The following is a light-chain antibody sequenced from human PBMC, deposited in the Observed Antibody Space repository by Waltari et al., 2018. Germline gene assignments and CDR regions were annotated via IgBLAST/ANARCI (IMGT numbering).Light chain of an antibody. J-gene: IGKJ2*01. CDR1: QSVSNNY. Sequence: VLTQSPATLSFSPGERATLYCRAGQSVSNNYLAWYQHKPGQAPRLLIYGASTRATGIPGRFTGSGSGTEFTLTITRLEAEDFAVYFCQQYGRSPRTFGQGTKLEIK. CDR3: QQYGRSPRT. V-gene: IGKV3-20*01. CDR2: GAS.